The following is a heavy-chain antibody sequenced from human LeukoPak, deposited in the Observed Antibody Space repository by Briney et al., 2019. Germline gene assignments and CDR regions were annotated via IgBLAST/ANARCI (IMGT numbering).Heavy chain of an antibody. CDR2: INSDGSST. CDR1: GFTFRSYW. CDR3: AKDTFRRPYSGSQSH. V-gene: IGHV3-74*01. D-gene: IGHD1-26*01. Sequence: GGSLRLSCAASGFTFRSYWMHWVRQAPGKGLVWVSRINSDGSSTSYADSVKGRFTISRDNAKNTLYLQMNSLRAEDTAVYYCAKDTFRRPYSGSQSHWGQGTLVTVSS. J-gene: IGHJ4*02.